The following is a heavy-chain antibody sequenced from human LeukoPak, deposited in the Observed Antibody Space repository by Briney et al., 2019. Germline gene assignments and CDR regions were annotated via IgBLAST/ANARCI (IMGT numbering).Heavy chain of an antibody. J-gene: IGHJ4*02. D-gene: IGHD3-22*01. CDR2: ISYDGSNK. V-gene: IGHV3-30*18. CDR3: AKDSYDRSGYYYYYFAY. Sequence: GGSLRLSCAASGFTFSSSGMHWVRQAPGKGLEWVAVISYDGSNKYYADSVKGRFTISRGNSKNTLYLQMNSLRAGDTAVYYCAKDSYDRSGYYYYYFAYWGQGTQVTVSS. CDR1: GFTFSSSG.